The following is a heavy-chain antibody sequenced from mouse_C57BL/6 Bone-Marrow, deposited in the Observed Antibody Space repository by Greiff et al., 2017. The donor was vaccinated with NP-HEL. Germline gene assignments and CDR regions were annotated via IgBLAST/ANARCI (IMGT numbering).Heavy chain of an antibody. V-gene: IGHV5-6*01. CDR3: ARHPGSSYVFAY. CDR1: GFTFSSYG. CDR2: ISSGGSYT. D-gene: IGHD1-1*01. Sequence: EVQVVESGGDLVKPGGSLKLSCAASGFTFSSYGMSWVRQTPDKRLEWVATISSGGSYTYYPDSVKGRFTISRDNAKNTLYLQMSSLKSEDTAMYYCARHPGSSYVFAYWGQGTLVTVSA. J-gene: IGHJ3*01.